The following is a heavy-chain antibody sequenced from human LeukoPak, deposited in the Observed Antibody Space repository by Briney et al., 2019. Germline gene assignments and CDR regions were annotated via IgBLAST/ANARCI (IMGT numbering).Heavy chain of an antibody. CDR2: ISGSGGGT. CDR1: GFTFSSYA. V-gene: IGHV3-23*01. CDR3: AKVLLGSSSWYDPLYYFDY. J-gene: IGHJ4*02. D-gene: IGHD6-13*01. Sequence: GGSLRLSCAASGFTFSSYAMSWVRQAPGKGLEWVSAISGSGGGTYYADSVKGRFTISRDNSKNTLYLQMNSLRAEDTAVYYCAKVLLGSSSWYDPLYYFDYWGQGTLVTVSS.